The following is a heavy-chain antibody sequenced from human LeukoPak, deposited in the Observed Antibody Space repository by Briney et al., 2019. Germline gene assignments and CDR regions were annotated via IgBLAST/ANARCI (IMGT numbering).Heavy chain of an antibody. Sequence: PGGSLRLSCAASEFTFFTYWMSWVRQAPGKGLEWVANIKQDGSEKYYVDSVKGRFTISRDNAKNSLYLQMNSLRAEDTAVYYCARAHPGDYGDFQFDYWGQGTLVTVSS. CDR3: ARAHPGDYGDFQFDY. CDR1: EFTFFTYW. CDR2: IKQDGSEK. J-gene: IGHJ4*02. V-gene: IGHV3-7*01. D-gene: IGHD4-17*01.